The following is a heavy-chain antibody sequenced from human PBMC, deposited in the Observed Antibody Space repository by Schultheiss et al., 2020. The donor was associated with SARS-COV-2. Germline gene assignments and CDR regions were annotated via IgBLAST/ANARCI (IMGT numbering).Heavy chain of an antibody. J-gene: IGHJ3*02. CDR3: ARVLGDYYDSSGYAFDI. Sequence: GGSLRLSCVASGFTFRGYAMHWVRQASGKGLEWVGRIRSKADSYATAYAASVKGRFTISRDDSKNTAYLQMNSLKTEDTALYYCARVLGDYYDSSGYAFDIWGQGTMVTVSS. CDR1: GFTFRGYA. V-gene: IGHV3-73*01. CDR2: IRSKADSYAT. D-gene: IGHD3-22*01.